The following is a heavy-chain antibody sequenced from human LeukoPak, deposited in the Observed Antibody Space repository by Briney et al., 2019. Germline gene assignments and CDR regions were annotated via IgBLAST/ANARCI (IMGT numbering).Heavy chain of an antibody. CDR1: GFTFSSYA. Sequence: GGSLRLSCAASGFTFSSYAMHWVRQAPGKGLEWAAVISYDGSNKYYADSVKGRFTISRDNSKNTLYLQMNSLRAEDTAVYYCARDRDYYDSSGYYYVFGYFDYWGQGTLVTVSS. CDR2: ISYDGSNK. CDR3: ARDRDYYDSSGYYYVFGYFDY. V-gene: IGHV3-30-3*01. D-gene: IGHD3-22*01. J-gene: IGHJ4*02.